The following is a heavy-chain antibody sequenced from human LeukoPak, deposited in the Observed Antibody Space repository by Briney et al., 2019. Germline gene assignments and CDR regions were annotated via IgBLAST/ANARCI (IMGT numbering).Heavy chain of an antibody. D-gene: IGHD4-23*01. CDR3: ARDTYGGFDY. CDR1: GFTFSSYW. J-gene: IGHJ4*02. Sequence: GGSLRLSCAASGFTFSSYWMGWVRQAPGKGLEWVANINQDGSEKYYVDSVKGRFTISRDNAKNSLYLQINSLRADDTAVYYYARDTYGGFDYWGQGTLVTVSS. V-gene: IGHV3-7*01. CDR2: INQDGSEK.